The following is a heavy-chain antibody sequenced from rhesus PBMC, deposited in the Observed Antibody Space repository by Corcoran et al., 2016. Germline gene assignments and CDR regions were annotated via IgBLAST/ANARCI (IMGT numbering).Heavy chain of an antibody. J-gene: IGHJ4*01. CDR1: GGSLSSNY. CDR2: FSGSGGST. V-gene: IGHV4-173*01. CDR3: ARDRRIAAAGTGFDY. D-gene: IGHD6-31*01. Sequence: QLKLQESGPGLVKPSETLSLTCAVSGGSLSSNYWSWIRQPPGKGLEWIGRFSGSGGSTDYNPSPKSRVPIPTDTYKNQVSLKLSVVTAADAAVYYCARDRRIAAAGTGFDYWGQGVLVTVSS.